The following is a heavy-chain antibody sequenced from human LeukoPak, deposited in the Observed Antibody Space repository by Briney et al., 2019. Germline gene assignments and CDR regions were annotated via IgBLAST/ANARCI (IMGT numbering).Heavy chain of an antibody. Sequence: SETLSLTCTVSGGSISGYYWSWIRQPAGKGLEWIGHIYTSGTTSYNPSLKSRVTVSLDTSKNQFSLKLSSVTAADTAVYYCAREFIAVAATFDYWGQGTLVTVSS. J-gene: IGHJ4*02. D-gene: IGHD6-19*01. V-gene: IGHV4-4*07. CDR3: AREFIAVAATFDY. CDR1: GGSISGYY. CDR2: IYTSGTT.